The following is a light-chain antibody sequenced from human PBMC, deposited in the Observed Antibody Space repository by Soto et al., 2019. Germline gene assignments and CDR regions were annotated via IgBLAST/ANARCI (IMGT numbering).Light chain of an antibody. V-gene: IGLV1-47*01. CDR3: AAWDNSLGGLA. CDR2: RNN. CDR1: NSNIGSKY. J-gene: IGLJ2*01. Sequence: QSALTQPPSASGTPGQRVSISCSGSNSNIGSKYVYWYQQLPGTAPKLLMYRNNQRPSGVPDRFSGSKSGTSASLAISGLRSEDEADYYCAAWDNSLGGLAFGGGTKVTVL.